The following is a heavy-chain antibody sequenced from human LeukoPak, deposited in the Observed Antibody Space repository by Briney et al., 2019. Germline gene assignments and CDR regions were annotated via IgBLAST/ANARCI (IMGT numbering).Heavy chain of an antibody. V-gene: IGHV4-34*01. D-gene: IGHD3-16*01. CDR2: INHSGST. Sequence: SETLSLTCAVYGGSFSGYYWSWIRQPPGKGLEWIGEINHSGSTNYNPSLKSRVTISVDTSKNQFSLKLSSVTAADTAVYYCARRRGSSGVDYWGRGTLVTVSS. CDR3: ARRRGSSGVDY. CDR1: GGSFSGYY. J-gene: IGHJ4*02.